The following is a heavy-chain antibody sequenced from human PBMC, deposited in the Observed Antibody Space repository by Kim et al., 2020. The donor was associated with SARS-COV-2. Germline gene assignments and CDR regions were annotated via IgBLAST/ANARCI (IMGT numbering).Heavy chain of an antibody. CDR1: GGSFSGYY. J-gene: IGHJ4*01. V-gene: IGHV4-34*01. Sequence: SETLSLTCAVYGGSFSGYYWSWIRQPPGKGLEWIGEINHSGSTNYNPSLKSRATISVDTSKNQFSLKLSSVTAADTAVIYFPRFSPDYYDSSGYYYTFD. CDR3: PRFSPDYYDSSGYYYTFD. D-gene: IGHD3-22*01. CDR2: INHSGST.